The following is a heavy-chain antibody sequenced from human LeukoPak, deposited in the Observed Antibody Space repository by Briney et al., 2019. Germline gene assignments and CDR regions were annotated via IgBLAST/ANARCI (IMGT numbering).Heavy chain of an antibody. Sequence: SYTLSLTCTLCGGSTTSYYWSWIRQPAAAGLEWIGRIYTTGSTTYNPPLKSGVTMSVETSKSQFSLKLSSVTAAETAVYYCARDAGTTGEVKFYPWGQGTLVTVS. CDR1: GGSTTSYY. J-gene: IGHJ5*02. D-gene: IGHD4-17*01. CDR3: ARDAGTTGEVKFYP. V-gene: IGHV4-4*07. CDR2: IYTTGST.